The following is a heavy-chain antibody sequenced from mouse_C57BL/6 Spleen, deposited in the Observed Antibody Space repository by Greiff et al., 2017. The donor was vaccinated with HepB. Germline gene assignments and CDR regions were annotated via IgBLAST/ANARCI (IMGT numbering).Heavy chain of an antibody. V-gene: IGHV1-55*01. Sequence: VQLQQPGAELVKPGASVKMSCKASGYTFTSYWITWVKQRPGQGLEWIGDIYPGSGSTNYNEKFKSKATLTVDTSSSTAYMQLSSLTSEDSAVYYCAREYLGRWGWYFDVWGTGTTVTVSS. CDR1: GYTFTSYW. J-gene: IGHJ1*03. D-gene: IGHD1-1*02. CDR2: IYPGSGST. CDR3: AREYLGRWGWYFDV.